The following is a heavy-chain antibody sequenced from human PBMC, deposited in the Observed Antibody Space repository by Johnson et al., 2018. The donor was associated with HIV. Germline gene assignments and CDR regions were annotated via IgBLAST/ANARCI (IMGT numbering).Heavy chain of an antibody. J-gene: IGHJ3*02. CDR2: IRSKANSYAT. V-gene: IGHV3-73*01. CDR3: AKVGYSGCSVCAVDI. D-gene: IGHD6-19*01. Sequence: MLLVESGGGVVQPGRSLRLSCAASGFTFSSSAMHWVRQASGKGLEWVGRIRSKANSYATAYAASVKGRFTISRDDSKNTLYLQMNSLTTEDTAMYYCAKVGYSGCSVCAVDIWGQGTMVNVSS. CDR1: GFTFSSSA.